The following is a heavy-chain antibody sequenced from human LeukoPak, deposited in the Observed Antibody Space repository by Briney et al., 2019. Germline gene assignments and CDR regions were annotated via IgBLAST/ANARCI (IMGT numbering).Heavy chain of an antibody. V-gene: IGHV5-51*01. Sequence: GESLKISCKGSGYSFTSYWIGWVRQMPGKRLEWLGIIYPGDSDTRYSPSFQGQVTISVDKSIGTAYLQWSSLKASDTAMYYCARRGQVGGRYAFDYWGQGTLVTVAS. CDR2: IYPGDSDT. J-gene: IGHJ4*02. D-gene: IGHD6-19*01. CDR1: GYSFTSYW. CDR3: ARRGQVGGRYAFDY.